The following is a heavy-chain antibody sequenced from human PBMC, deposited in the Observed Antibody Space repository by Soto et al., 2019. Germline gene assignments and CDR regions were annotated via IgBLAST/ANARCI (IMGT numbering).Heavy chain of an antibody. J-gene: IGHJ5*02. D-gene: IGHD4-17*01. Sequence: PSETLSLTCLVSGGSLNSRRYFWAWLRQTPGKGLEWIGSIYYSGSTYYNPSLRSRVTISVDTSKNQFSLKLSSVTAADTAVYFCARTMTTSGWFDPWGQGTLVTVSS. CDR2: IYYSGST. CDR3: ARTMTTSGWFDP. V-gene: IGHV4-39*07. CDR1: GGSLNSRRYF.